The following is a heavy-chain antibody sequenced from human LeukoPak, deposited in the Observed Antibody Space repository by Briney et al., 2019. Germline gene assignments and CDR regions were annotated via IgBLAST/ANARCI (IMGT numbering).Heavy chain of an antibody. CDR1: GFTFSSYA. CDR2: ISGSGGST. J-gene: IGHJ4*02. D-gene: IGHD2-2*01. V-gene: IGHV3-23*01. Sequence: GGSLRLSCAASGFTFSSYAMSWVRQAPGKGLEWVSAISGSGGSTYYADSVKGRFTISRDNSKNTLYLQVNSLRAEDTAVYYCAKDGEEYCSSTSCPRSTYYFDYWGQGTLVTVSS. CDR3: AKDGEEYCSSTSCPRSTYYFDY.